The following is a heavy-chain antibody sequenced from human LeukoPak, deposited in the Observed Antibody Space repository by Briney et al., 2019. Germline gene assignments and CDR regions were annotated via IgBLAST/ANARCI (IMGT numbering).Heavy chain of an antibody. CDR2: IYYSGST. J-gene: IGHJ4*02. V-gene: IGHV4-39*01. CDR3: ARHWGGLYDFWSGYYPDY. Sequence: PGGSLRLSCAASGFTVSSNYMSWVRQAPGKGLEWIGSIYYSGSTYYNPSLKSRVTISVDTSKNQFSLKLSSVTAADTAVYYCARHWGGLYDFWSGYYPDYWGQGTLVTVSS. D-gene: IGHD3-3*01. CDR1: GFTVSSNY.